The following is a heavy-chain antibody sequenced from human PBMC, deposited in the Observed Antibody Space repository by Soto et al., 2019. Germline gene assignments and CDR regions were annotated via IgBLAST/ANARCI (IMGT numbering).Heavy chain of an antibody. J-gene: IGHJ5*02. CDR2: INPSGGST. CDR1: GYTFTSYY. Sequence: ASVKVSCKASGYTFTSYYVHWVRQAPGQGLEWMGIINPSGGSTSYAQKFQGRVTMTRDTSTSTVYMELSSLRSEDTAVYYCARARIYCSSTSCEQNWFDPWGQGTLVTVSS. D-gene: IGHD2-2*01. CDR3: ARARIYCSSTSCEQNWFDP. V-gene: IGHV1-46*01.